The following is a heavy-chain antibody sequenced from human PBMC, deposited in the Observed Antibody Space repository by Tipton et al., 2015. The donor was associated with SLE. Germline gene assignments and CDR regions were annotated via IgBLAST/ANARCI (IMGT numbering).Heavy chain of an antibody. D-gene: IGHD3-10*01. Sequence: TLSLTCTVSCGSVNSGGYFWCWIRQPPGKGLEWISYIYYTGSTYYNPSLKSRVTMSVDTSKNQFSLNLSSVTAADTAVYYCARGGVVTLTQFDYWGQGTQVTVSS. CDR1: CGSVNSGGYF. V-gene: IGHV4-31*03. CDR3: ARGGVVTLTQFDY. CDR2: IYYTGST. J-gene: IGHJ4*02.